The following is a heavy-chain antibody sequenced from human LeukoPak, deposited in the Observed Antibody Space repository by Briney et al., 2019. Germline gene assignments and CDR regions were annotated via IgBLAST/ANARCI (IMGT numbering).Heavy chain of an antibody. V-gene: IGHV4-34*01. CDR2: INHSGST. CDR1: GGSFSGYY. J-gene: IGHJ3*02. Sequence: SETLSLTCAVYGGSFSGYYWSWTRQPPGKGLEWIGEINHSGSTNYNPSLKSRVTISVDTSKNQFSLKLSSVTAADTAVYYCAREGGSYQRDAFDIWGQGTMVTVSS. CDR3: AREGGSYQRDAFDI. D-gene: IGHD1-26*01.